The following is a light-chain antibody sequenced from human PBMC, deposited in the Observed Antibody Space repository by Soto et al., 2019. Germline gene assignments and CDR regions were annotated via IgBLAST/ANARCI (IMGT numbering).Light chain of an antibody. CDR1: QMVSRSY. CDR3: QQYGSSPLT. J-gene: IGKJ4*01. CDR2: GAS. Sequence: EIVLTQSPGTLSLSPGERPTLSCRASQMVSRSYLAWYQQKPGQAPRLLIYGASSRATGIPDRFSGSGSGTDFTLTISRLEPEDFAVYYCQQYGSSPLTFGGGTKVEIK. V-gene: IGKV3-20*01.